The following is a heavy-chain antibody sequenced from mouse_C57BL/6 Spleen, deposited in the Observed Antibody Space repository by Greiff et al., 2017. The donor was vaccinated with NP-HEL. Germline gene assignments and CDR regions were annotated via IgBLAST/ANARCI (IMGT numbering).Heavy chain of an antibody. Sequence: EVQLHQSGPELVKPGASVKISCKASGYTFTDYYMNWVKQSHGKSLEWIGDINPNNGGTSYNQKFKGKATLTVDKSSSTAYMELRSLTSEDSAVYYCARKVYSNYVYYFDYWGQGTTLTVSS. J-gene: IGHJ2*01. CDR2: INPNNGGT. V-gene: IGHV1-26*01. D-gene: IGHD2-5*01. CDR1: GYTFTDYY. CDR3: ARKVYSNYVYYFDY.